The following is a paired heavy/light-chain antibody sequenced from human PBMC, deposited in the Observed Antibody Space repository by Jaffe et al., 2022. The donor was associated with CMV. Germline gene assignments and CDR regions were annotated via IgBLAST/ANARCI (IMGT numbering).Light chain of an antibody. CDR1: QDISDW. V-gene: IGKV1-5*03. CDR3: QKYDRYPWT. CDR2: KAS. Sequence: IQMTQSPFILSAAVGDRVTITCRASQDISDWLAWYQQKPGKAPKLLIFKASRLEGGVPSRFSGSGSGTEFTLTISSLQPDDFATYYCQKYDRYPWTFGQGTKVDI. J-gene: IGKJ1*01.
Heavy chain of an antibody. J-gene: IGHJ4*02. CDR1: GFIFSSDA. CDR2: ISSNNVNT. V-gene: IGHV3-23*01. CDR3: AKDHWTGGSDY. D-gene: IGHD3-10*01. Sequence: EVQLLESGGGLVQSGGSLRLSCAASGFIFSSDALSWVRQPPGKGLEWVAAISSNNVNTYYADSVKGRFTISRDNSKSTLYLQLSGLRVEDTAVYYCAKDHWTGGSDYWGQGTLVTVSS.